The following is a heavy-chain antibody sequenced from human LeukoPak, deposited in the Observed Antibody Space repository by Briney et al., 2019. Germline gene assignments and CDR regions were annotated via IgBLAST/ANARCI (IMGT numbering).Heavy chain of an antibody. J-gene: IGHJ4*02. D-gene: IGHD3-9*01. CDR3: ARDFSFRGTGYQDY. CDR1: GFTFSSYG. V-gene: IGHV3-23*01. Sequence: GGSLRLSCAASGFTFSSYGMSWVRQAPGKGLEWVSGISGSGSDGSTYYADSVKGRFTISRDNSMNILYLQMNGLTGEDTAIYYCARDFSFRGTGYQDYWGQGTLVTVSS. CDR2: ISGSGSDGST.